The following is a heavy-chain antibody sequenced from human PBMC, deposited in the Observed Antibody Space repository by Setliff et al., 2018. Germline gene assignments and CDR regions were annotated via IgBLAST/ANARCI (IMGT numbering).Heavy chain of an antibody. V-gene: IGHV4-59*11. J-gene: IGHJ6*03. Sequence: PSETLSLTCTVSGGSISSHYWSWIRQPPGKGLEWIGYIYYSGSTNYNPSLKGRVTISVDTSKNQFSLKLSSVTAADTAVYYCAREDIVVVPAAIGSFYYYYKDVWGKGTTVTVSS. CDR2: IYYSGST. D-gene: IGHD2-2*02. CDR3: AREDIVVVPAAIGSFYYYYKDV. CDR1: GGSISSHY.